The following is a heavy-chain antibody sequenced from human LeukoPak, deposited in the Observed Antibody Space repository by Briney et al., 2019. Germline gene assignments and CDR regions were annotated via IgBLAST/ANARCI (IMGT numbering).Heavy chain of an antibody. CDR1: GFTFSSYE. CDR2: ISSSGSTK. CDR3: AGKRLYSGYDDAFDI. J-gene: IGHJ3*02. V-gene: IGHV3-48*03. D-gene: IGHD5-12*01. Sequence: GGSLRLSCAASGFTFSSYEMNWVRQAPGKGLEWVSYISSSGSTKYYADSVKGRFTISRDNAKNSLYLQMNSLRAEDTALYYCAGKRLYSGYDDAFDIWGQGTMVTVSS.